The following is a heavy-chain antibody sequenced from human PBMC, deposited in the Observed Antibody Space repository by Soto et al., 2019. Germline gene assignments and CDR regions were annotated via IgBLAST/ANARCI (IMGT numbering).Heavy chain of an antibody. CDR3: AMRELDNFDY. D-gene: IGHD1-7*01. J-gene: IGHJ4*02. CDR1: GGSISSGGYY. V-gene: IGHV4-31*03. Sequence: QVQLQESGPGLVKPSQTLSLTCTVSGGSISSGGYYWSWIRQHPGKGLEWIGYIYYSGSTYYNPSHNNRVTISVDTPKNQFSLKVSSVTAADTAVYYCAMRELDNFDYWGQGTLVTVSS. CDR2: IYYSGST.